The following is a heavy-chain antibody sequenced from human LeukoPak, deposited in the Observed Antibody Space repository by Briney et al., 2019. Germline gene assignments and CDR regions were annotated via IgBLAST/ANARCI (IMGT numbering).Heavy chain of an antibody. CDR1: GYTLTELS. V-gene: IGHV1-46*01. Sequence: WASVKVSCKVSGYTLTELSMHWVRQAPGQGLEWMGIINPSGGSTSYAQKFQGRVTMTRDTSTCTVYMELSSLRSEDTAVYYCARGFSSGWYVDWGQGTLVTVSS. CDR2: INPSGGST. J-gene: IGHJ4*02. CDR3: ARGFSSGWYVD. D-gene: IGHD6-19*01.